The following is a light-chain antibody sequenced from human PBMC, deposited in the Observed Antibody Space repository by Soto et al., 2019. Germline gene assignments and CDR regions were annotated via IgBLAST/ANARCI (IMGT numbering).Light chain of an antibody. J-gene: IGKJ1*01. CDR1: QSVSSTY. CDR2: GAS. V-gene: IGKV3-20*01. Sequence: DIELTQSPGTLSLSPGERATLSCRASQSVSSTYLAWYQQKPGQAPRLLIYGASSRATGIPDRFSGSGSGTDFTLTISSLQPEDVATYYCQKYNSAPRTFGQGTKVDI. CDR3: QKYNSAPRT.